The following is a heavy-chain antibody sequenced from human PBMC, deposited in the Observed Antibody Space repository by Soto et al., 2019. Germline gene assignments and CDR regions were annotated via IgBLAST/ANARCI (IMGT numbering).Heavy chain of an antibody. Sequence: QVSLKESGPVLVKPTETLTLTCTVSGFSLSNARMGVSWIRQPPGKVLEWLAHIFSNDEKSYSTSLKSRLTISKDTSKSQVVLTMTNMDPVDTATYYCARISRYGSGSYAPGAFDIWGQGTMVTVSS. CDR3: ARISRYGSGSYAPGAFDI. V-gene: IGHV2-26*01. J-gene: IGHJ3*02. CDR1: GFSLSNARMG. D-gene: IGHD3-10*01. CDR2: IFSNDEK.